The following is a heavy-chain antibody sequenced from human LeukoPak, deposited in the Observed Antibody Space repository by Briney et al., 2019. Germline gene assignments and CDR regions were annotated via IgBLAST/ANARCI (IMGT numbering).Heavy chain of an antibody. D-gene: IGHD2-2*02. CDR1: GFTFSSYA. CDR3: ARVRDYQLLYDAFDI. J-gene: IGHJ3*02. CDR2: ISYDGSNK. Sequence: GRSLRLSCAASGFTFSSYAVHWVRQAPGKGLEWVAVISYDGSNKYYADSVKGRFTISRDNSKNTLYLQMNSLRAEDTAVYYCARVRDYQLLYDAFDIWGQGTMVTVSS. V-gene: IGHV3-30*01.